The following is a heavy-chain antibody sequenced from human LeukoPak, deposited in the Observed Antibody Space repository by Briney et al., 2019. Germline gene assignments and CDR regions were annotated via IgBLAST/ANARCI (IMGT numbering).Heavy chain of an antibody. Sequence: SSETLSLTCTVSAGSISSSYWTWIRQPAGKGLEWIGRIYTSGSTNYNPSLNSRLTMSVDTSKNQFSLKLSSVTAADTAVYYCARRGDYVDYWGQGILVTVSS. J-gene: IGHJ4*02. CDR3: ARRGDYVDY. V-gene: IGHV4-4*07. CDR1: AGSISSSY. CDR2: IYTSGST.